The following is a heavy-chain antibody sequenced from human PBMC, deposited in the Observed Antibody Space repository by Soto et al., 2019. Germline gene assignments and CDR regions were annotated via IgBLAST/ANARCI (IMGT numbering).Heavy chain of an antibody. D-gene: IGHD2-2*02. Sequence: PGGSLRLSCVASGFSFRSYWMHWVRQAPGKGLVWVSRVNSDGSGISYADSVEGRLTISRDNAKNPLYLQMNSLRPEDTAVYYCTRANGPAAIGHFHYGMDVWGQGTTVTVS. CDR3: TRANGPAAIGHFHYGMDV. J-gene: IGHJ6*02. CDR1: GFSFRSYW. CDR2: VNSDGSGI. V-gene: IGHV3-74*01.